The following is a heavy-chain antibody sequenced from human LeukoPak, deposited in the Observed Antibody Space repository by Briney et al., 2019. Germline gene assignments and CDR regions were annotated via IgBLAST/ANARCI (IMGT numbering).Heavy chain of an antibody. Sequence: GGSLRLSCAASGFTFRNYWMSWVRRAPGKGLEWVANIKQDGSEENYVDSVKGRFSISRDNAKNSLYLQMNSLRAEDSAVYYCARSGVVEPPAPVRFDPWGHGTLVTVSS. J-gene: IGHJ5*02. CDR1: GFTFRNYW. D-gene: IGHD2-8*02. V-gene: IGHV3-7*01. CDR2: IKQDGSEE. CDR3: ARSGVVEPPAPVRFDP.